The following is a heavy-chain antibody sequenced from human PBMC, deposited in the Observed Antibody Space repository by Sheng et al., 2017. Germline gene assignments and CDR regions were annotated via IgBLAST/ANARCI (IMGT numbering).Heavy chain of an antibody. J-gene: IGHJ4*02. CDR3: ARGVYSRGQDY. D-gene: IGHD6-19*01. CDR1: GGSISSGSYY. CDR2: IFTSGST. Sequence: QVQLQESGPGLVKPSQTLSLTCTVSGGSISSGSYYWSWIRQPAGKGLEWIGRIFTSGSTNYNPSLKSRVTISLDTSKNQFSLNLSSVTAADTALYYCARGVYSRGQDYWGQGTLVTVSS. V-gene: IGHV4-61*02.